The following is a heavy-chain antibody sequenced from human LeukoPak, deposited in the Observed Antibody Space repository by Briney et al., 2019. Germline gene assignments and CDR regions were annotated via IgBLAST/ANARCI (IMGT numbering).Heavy chain of an antibody. D-gene: IGHD6-13*01. V-gene: IGHV3-53*01. J-gene: IGHJ4*02. Sequence: PGGSLRLSCAASGFTVSSNYMSWVRQAPGKGLEWVSVIYSGGSTYYADSVKGRFTISRDNSKNTLYLQMNSLRAEDTAVYYCAREWYSSSWPPSYYFDYWGQGTLVTVSS. CDR3: AREWYSSSWPPSYYFDY. CDR2: IYSGGST. CDR1: GFTVSSNY.